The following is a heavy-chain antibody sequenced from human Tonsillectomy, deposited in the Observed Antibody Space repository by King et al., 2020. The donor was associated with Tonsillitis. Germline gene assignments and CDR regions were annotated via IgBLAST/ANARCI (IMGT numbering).Heavy chain of an antibody. CDR3: VSYASGAFDFDP. V-gene: IGHV3-33*05. J-gene: IGHJ5*02. CDR2: TSNDERDR. D-gene: IGHD3-9*01. CDR1: GFSFDNYD. Sequence: VQLVESGGGVVQPGRSLKLSCVASGFSFDNYDMHWVRQAPGKGLEWVAVTSNDERDRFYADSVKGRFTISRDNSEKTLYLQMNSLRVEDTAVYYCVSYASGAFDFDPWGQGTLVTVSS.